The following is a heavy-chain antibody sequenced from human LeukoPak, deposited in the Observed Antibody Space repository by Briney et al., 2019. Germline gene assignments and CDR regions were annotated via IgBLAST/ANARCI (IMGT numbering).Heavy chain of an antibody. J-gene: IGHJ4*02. CDR3: TTSHLWSGYTC. Sequence: PGGSLRLSCAASGFTFSNYSMNWVRQAPGKGLEWVSSISSSSIYIFYADSVKGRFTISRDNAENSLYLQMNSLKTEDTAVYYCTTSHLWSGYTCWGQGTLVTVSS. CDR2: ISSSSIYI. V-gene: IGHV3-21*03. D-gene: IGHD3-3*01. CDR1: GFTFSNYS.